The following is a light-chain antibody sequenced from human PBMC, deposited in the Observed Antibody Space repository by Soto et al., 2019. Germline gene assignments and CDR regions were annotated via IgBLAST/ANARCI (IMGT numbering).Light chain of an antibody. CDR3: QQYDNSVWT. Sequence: IVLTQSPGTLSSSPGERATLSCRASRIVSANNLAWYQQRPGQAPRLLIYGASRRATGIPDRFSGSGSGTDFTLTISRLEPEDVAVYYCQQYDNSVWTFGQGTKVEIK. V-gene: IGKV3-20*01. J-gene: IGKJ1*01. CDR1: RIVSANN. CDR2: GAS.